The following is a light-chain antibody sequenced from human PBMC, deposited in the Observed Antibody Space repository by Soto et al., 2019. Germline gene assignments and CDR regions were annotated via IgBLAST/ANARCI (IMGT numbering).Light chain of an antibody. J-gene: IGKJ1*01. CDR3: QQYGNSPWT. CDR2: DAS. V-gene: IGKV3-15*01. Sequence: EIVMTQSPVTLSVSPGERATLSCRASQSISRNLAWYQQRPGQAPRLLIYDASTRATGIPARITGSGSGTEFTLTISRLEPEDFAVYYCQQYGNSPWTFGQGTKVDI. CDR1: QSISRN.